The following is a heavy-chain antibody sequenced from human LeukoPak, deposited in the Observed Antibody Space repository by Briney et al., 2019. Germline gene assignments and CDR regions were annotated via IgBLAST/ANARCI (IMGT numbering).Heavy chain of an antibody. CDR2: IYYTGST. V-gene: IGHV4-59*08. CDR1: GGSISSLY. Sequence: SETLSLTCSVSGGSISSLYWSWIRPPPGKGPEWIGYIYYTGSTNYNPSLKSRVTMFVDMSKNQFSLRLSSVTAADTAVYYCARHRAYSSSSPFDYWGQGTLVTVSS. J-gene: IGHJ4*02. D-gene: IGHD6-6*01. CDR3: ARHRAYSSSSPFDY.